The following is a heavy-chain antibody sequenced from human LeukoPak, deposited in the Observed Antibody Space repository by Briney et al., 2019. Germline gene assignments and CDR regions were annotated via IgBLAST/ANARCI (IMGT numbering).Heavy chain of an antibody. J-gene: IGHJ5*02. CDR3: PKDRVSPGLNLFAP. CDR2: INGRGDNT. Sequence: GGSLRLSCAASGFTFSSYAMNWVRQAPGQGLGWVSAINGRGDNTYYADSVKGRFTISGDNSKSTPFLQMNSLRAEDTAIYSCPKDRVSPGLNLFAPWGQGTLVTVSS. D-gene: IGHD2/OR15-2a*01. V-gene: IGHV3-23*01. CDR1: GFTFSSYA.